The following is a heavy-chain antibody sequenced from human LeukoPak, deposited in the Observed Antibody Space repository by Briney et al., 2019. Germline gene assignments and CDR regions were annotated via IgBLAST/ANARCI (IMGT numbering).Heavy chain of an antibody. CDR1: GGSISSYY. J-gene: IGHJ4*02. CDR2: INHSGST. CDR3: ASSYYYDSSGYSLY. D-gene: IGHD3-22*01. Sequence: KPSETLSLTCTVSGGSISSYYWSWIRQPPGKGLEWIGEINHSGSTNYNPSLKSRVTISVDTSKNQFSLKLSSVTAADTAVYYCASSYYYDSSGYSLYWGQGTLVTVSS. V-gene: IGHV4-34*01.